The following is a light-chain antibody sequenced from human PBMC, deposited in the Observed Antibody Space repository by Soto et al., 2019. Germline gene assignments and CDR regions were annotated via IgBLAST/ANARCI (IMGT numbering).Light chain of an antibody. V-gene: IGKV3-20*01. CDR1: QSVSSSY. Sequence: ESVLTQAPGTMSLSPGKRATLSCRASQSVSSSYLAWYQHKPGQAPRLLIYGASSRATGIPDRFSGSGSGTDFTVTISRLEPEDFAVYYCQQYGSSPRLGTFGQGTKVEIK. CDR2: GAS. CDR3: QQYGSSPRLGT. J-gene: IGKJ1*01.